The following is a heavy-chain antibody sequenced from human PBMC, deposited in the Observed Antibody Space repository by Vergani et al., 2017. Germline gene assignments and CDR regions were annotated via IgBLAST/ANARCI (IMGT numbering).Heavy chain of an antibody. CDR3: ARCLYSGYDRGGFGI. Sequence: QVQLQESGPGLVKPSETLSLTCTVSGGSISTYYWSWIRPPPGKGLEWIGYIYYSGSTNYNPSLKSRVTISVDTSNHQFSLKLSSVTAADTAVYYCARCLYSGYDRGGFGIWGQGTVVTVSS. CDR1: GGSISTYY. J-gene: IGHJ3*02. CDR2: IYYSGST. D-gene: IGHD5-12*01. V-gene: IGHV4-59*01.